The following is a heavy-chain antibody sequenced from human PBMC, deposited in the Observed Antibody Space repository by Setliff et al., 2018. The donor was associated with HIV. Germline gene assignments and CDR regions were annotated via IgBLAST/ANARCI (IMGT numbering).Heavy chain of an antibody. J-gene: IGHJ5*02. CDR1: GYTFTKFD. Sequence: GASVKVSCKASGYTFTKFDINWVRQATGQGLEWMGWMNPNSGNTGFAQKFQGRVTMTRNTSISTAYMELRSLRSEDTAVYYCARGVLITFGYQNWFDPWGQGTLVTVSS. CDR2: MNPNSGNT. CDR3: ARGVLITFGYQNWFDP. V-gene: IGHV1-8*01. D-gene: IGHD3-16*01.